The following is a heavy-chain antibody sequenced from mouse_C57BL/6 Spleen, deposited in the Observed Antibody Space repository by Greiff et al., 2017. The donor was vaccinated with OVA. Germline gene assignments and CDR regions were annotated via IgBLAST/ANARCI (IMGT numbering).Heavy chain of an antibody. Sequence: QLQQPGAELVRPGSSVKLSCKASGYTFTSYWMDWVKQRPGQGLEWIGNIYPSDSETHYNQKFKDKATLTVDKSSSTAYMQLSSLTSEDSAVYYCAREGRFTPYAMDYWGQGTSVTVSS. CDR2: IYPSDSET. V-gene: IGHV1-61*01. CDR3: AREGRFTPYAMDY. CDR1: GYTFTSYW. J-gene: IGHJ4*01.